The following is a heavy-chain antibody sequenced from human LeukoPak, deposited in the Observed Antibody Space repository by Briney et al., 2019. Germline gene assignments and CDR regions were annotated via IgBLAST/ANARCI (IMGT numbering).Heavy chain of an antibody. CDR3: ASQLKEGYDFWSGYLNPHYYYYYMDV. CDR1: GGSISGSSYY. Sequence: SQTLSLTCTVSGGSISGSSYYWSWMRQPPGKGLEWIGYIYYSGSTNYNPSLKSRVTISVDTSKNQFSLKLSSVTAADTAVYYCASQLKEGYDFWSGYLNPHYYYYYMDVWGKGTTVTVSS. J-gene: IGHJ6*03. D-gene: IGHD3-3*01. CDR2: IYYSGST. V-gene: IGHV4-61*01.